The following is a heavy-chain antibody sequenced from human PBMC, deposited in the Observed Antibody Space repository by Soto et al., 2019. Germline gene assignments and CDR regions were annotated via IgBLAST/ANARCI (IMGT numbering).Heavy chain of an antibody. J-gene: IGHJ4*02. D-gene: IGHD3-22*01. CDR3: AKDYYDSSGYFGAPSLIDY. V-gene: IGHV3-23*01. Sequence: HPGGSLRLSCAASGFTFSSYAMSWVHQAPGKGLEWVSAISGSGGSTYYADSVKGRFTISRDNSKNTLYLQMNSLRAEDTAVYYCAKDYYDSSGYFGAPSLIDYWGQGTLVTVSS. CDR1: GFTFSSYA. CDR2: ISGSGGST.